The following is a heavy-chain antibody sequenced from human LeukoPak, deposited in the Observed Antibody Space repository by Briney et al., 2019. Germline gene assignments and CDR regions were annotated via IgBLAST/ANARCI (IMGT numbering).Heavy chain of an antibody. Sequence: SETLSLTCTVSGGSISGGKDFWGWIRQPPGKGLEWIGSIFYSGSTYYNPSLKSRVTISVDTSRNEFSLKVMSATVADTAVYYCARRRIPYSSSFFEFWGQGALVTVSS. V-gene: IGHV4-39*01. CDR3: ARRRIPYSSSFFEF. CDR2: IFYSGST. D-gene: IGHD6-13*01. J-gene: IGHJ4*02. CDR1: GGSISGGKDF.